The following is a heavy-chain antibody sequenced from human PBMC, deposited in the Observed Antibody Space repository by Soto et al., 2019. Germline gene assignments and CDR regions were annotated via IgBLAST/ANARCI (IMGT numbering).Heavy chain of an antibody. J-gene: IGHJ4*02. CDR3: ARLGRYSSGPDY. D-gene: IGHD6-19*01. V-gene: IGHV5-51*01. Sequence: PGEPLKISCRASGYSFTTYWIGWVRQMPGKGLEWMGIIYSGDSDTTYSPSFQGQVTISVDKSISTAYLQWSSLKASDTAMYYCARLGRYSSGPDYWGQGTPVTVSS. CDR1: GYSFTTYW. CDR2: IYSGDSDT.